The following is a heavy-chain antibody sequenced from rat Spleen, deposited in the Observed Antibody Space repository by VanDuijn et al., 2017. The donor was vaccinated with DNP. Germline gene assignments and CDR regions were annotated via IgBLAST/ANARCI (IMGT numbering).Heavy chain of an antibody. CDR1: GYSITSNH. D-gene: IGHD1-4*01. CDR2: ITYSGNT. J-gene: IGHJ2*01. CDR3: ARWTRYFDA. V-gene: IGHV3-1*01. Sequence: EVQLQESGPGLVKLSQSLSLTCSVTGYSITSNHKWTWIRQFPGNKVEYIGHITYSGNTNYNPSLVSRISITRDTSKNQFFLQLNSVTTEDTATYYCARWTRYFDAWGQGVMVTVSS.